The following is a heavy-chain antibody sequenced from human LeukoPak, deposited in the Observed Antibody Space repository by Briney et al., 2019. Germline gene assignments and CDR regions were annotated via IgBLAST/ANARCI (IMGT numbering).Heavy chain of an antibody. Sequence: PSETLSLTCAVYGGSFSGYHWSWIRQSPGKGLEWIGEINHSASTNYNPSLKNRITISVDTSKNQFSLKLTSVTAADTAVYYCARTTEGGYTYGYFYYYYMDVWGKGTTVTISS. D-gene: IGHD5-18*01. V-gene: IGHV4-34*01. CDR2: INHSAST. CDR3: ARTTEGGYTYGYFYYYYMDV. J-gene: IGHJ6*03. CDR1: GGSFSGYH.